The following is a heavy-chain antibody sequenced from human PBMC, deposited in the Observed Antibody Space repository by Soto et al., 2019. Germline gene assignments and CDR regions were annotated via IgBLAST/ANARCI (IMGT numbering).Heavy chain of an antibody. CDR2: IAYDASDR. Sequence: QVQLVESGGGVVQPGSGRSLRLSCAAAGFTFSRDSMHWVRQAPGKGLEWVAVIAYDASDRYTWYAESVQGRFTISRDNSKNTLYLEMHSLRPEDTAVYYCVKDRGGSWTFDYWGQGTLVTVSS. CDR1: GFTFSRDS. CDR3: VKDRGGSWTFDY. D-gene: IGHD3-3*01. V-gene: IGHV3-30*18. J-gene: IGHJ4*02.